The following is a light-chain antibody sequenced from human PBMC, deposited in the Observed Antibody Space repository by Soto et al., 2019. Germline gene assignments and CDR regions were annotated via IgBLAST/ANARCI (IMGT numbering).Light chain of an antibody. V-gene: IGLV1-47*01. J-gene: IGLJ2*01. Sequence: QSVLTRPPSASGTPGQRVTISCSGSNSNIGNKYVYWYQQLPGTAPKLVMYRNNHRPSGVPDRFSGSKSGTSASLAISGLRSEDEADYYCAAWDDGVGGPAFGGGTKLTVL. CDR2: RNN. CDR3: AAWDDGVGGPA. CDR1: NSNIGNKY.